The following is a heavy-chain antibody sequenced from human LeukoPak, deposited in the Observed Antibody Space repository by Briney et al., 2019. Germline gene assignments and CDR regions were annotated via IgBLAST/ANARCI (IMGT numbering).Heavy chain of an antibody. CDR1: GFTFSSYW. V-gene: IGHV3-74*01. CDR2: IHSDGSTT. J-gene: IGHJ4*02. Sequence: GGSLRLSCAASGFTFSSYWMHWVRQAPGKGLVWVSRIHSDGSTTNYADSVKGRFTISRDNAKNTLYLQMNSLRAEDTAVHHCTRDAWMASTPLDYWGQGTLVTVSS. D-gene: IGHD5-24*01. CDR3: TRDAWMASTPLDY.